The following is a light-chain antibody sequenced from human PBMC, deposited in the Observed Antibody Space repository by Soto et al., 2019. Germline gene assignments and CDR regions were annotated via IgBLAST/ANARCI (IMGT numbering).Light chain of an antibody. V-gene: IGKV3-15*01. CDR2: GAS. J-gene: IGKJ1*01. CDR3: HQYNKWPRT. Sequence: EIVMTQSPATLSVSPGERATLSSRASQSVSSNLAWYQQKRGQAPRLLIYGASSRATGIPARFSGSGSGTEFTLTISSLQSEDFAVYYCHQYNKWPRTFGQGTKVDI. CDR1: QSVSSN.